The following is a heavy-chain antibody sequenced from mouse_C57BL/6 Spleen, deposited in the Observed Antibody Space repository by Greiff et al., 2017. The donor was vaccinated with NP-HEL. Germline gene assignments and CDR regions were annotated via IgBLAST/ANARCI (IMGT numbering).Heavy chain of an antibody. J-gene: IGHJ4*01. CDR3: ARSYDCYSFMDY. Sequence: VQLQQSGPELVKPGDSVKISCKASGYSFTGYFMNWVMQSHGKSLEWIGRINPYNGDTFYNQKFKGKATLTVDKSSSTAHMELRSLTSEDSSVYYCARSYDCYSFMDYWGQGTSVTVSS. V-gene: IGHV1-20*01. CDR2: INPYNGDT. D-gene: IGHD2-3*01. CDR1: GYSFTGYF.